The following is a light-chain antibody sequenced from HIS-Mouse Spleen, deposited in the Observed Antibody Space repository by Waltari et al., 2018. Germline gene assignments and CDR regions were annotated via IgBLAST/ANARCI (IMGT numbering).Light chain of an antibody. CDR3: CSYAGSYTFV. J-gene: IGLJ2*01. V-gene: IGLV2-11*01. CDR2: AVS. Sequence: QSALTQPRSVSGSPGPSVPISCTGTGSDVGGYNYVPWYQQHPGKAPKPMIYAVSKRPTGVPDRFSGSKSGNTASLTISGLQAEDEADYYCCSYAGSYTFVFGGGTKLTVL. CDR1: GSDVGGYNY.